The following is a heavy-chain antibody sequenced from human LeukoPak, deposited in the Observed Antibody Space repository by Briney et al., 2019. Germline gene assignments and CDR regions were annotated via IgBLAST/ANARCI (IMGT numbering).Heavy chain of an antibody. D-gene: IGHD3-3*01. V-gene: IGHV6-1*01. J-gene: IGHJ5*02. Sequence: SQTLLLTCAISGDSVSSNSAAWNWIRQSASRGLEWLGRTYYRSKWYNDYAVSVKSRITINPDTSKNQFSLQLNSVTPEDTAVYYCAKGGIYYDFWSGYPNWFDPWGQGTLVTVSS. CDR2: TYYRSKWYN. CDR1: GDSVSSNSAA. CDR3: AKGGIYYDFWSGYPNWFDP.